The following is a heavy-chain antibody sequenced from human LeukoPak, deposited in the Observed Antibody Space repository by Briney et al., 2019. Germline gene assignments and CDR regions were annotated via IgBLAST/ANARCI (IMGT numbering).Heavy chain of an antibody. V-gene: IGHV4-39*01. J-gene: IGHJ5*02. CDR3: ASRSPSSGGSCYSP. CDR1: GGSMNSYY. Sequence: SETLSLTCSVSGGSMNSYYWGWIRQPPGKGLEWIGSIYYSGSTYYNPSLKSRVTISVDTSKNQFSLKLSSVTAADTAVYYCASRSPSSGGSCYSPWGQGTLVTVSS. D-gene: IGHD2-15*01. CDR2: IYYSGST.